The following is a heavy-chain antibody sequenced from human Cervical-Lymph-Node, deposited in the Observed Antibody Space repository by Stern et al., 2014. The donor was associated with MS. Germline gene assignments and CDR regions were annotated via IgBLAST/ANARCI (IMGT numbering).Heavy chain of an antibody. V-gene: IGHV5-51*01. J-gene: IGHJ4*02. CDR1: GYKFSIYW. D-gene: IGHD1-14*01. Sequence: EVQLVESGAELIRPGESLKISCKGSGYKFSIYWIAWVRQMPGKDLEWMVIIYPGDSETSYSPSFQGQVSMSADKSTSTAYLQWSSLNASDTAMYFCARQTTAWASDVWGQGTLVTVSS. CDR2: IYPGDSET. CDR3: ARQTTAWASDV.